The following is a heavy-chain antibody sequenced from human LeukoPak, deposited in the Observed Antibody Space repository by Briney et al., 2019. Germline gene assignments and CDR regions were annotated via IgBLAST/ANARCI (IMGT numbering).Heavy chain of an antibody. J-gene: IGHJ4*02. CDR1: GGTFSSYA. CDR3: ARGPPCSSTSCYGFYYFDY. CDR2: IIPIFGTA. D-gene: IGHD2-2*01. Sequence: ASVKVSCKASGGTFSSYAISWVRQAPGQGLEWMGGIIPIFGTANYAQKFQGRVTITTDESTSTAYMELSSLRSEDTAVYYCARGPPCSSTSCYGFYYFDYWGQGTLVTVSS. V-gene: IGHV1-69*05.